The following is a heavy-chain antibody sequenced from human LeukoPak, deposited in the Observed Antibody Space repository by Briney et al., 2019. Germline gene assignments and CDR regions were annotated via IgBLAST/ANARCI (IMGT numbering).Heavy chain of an antibody. CDR3: ARHPPRDRGWLQSNDAFDI. Sequence: GESLKISCKGSGYSFTSYWIGWVRQMPGKGLEWMGIIYPGDSDTRYSPSFQGQVTISADKSISTAYLQWSSLKASDTAMYYCARHPPRDRGWLQSNDAFDIWGQGTMVTVSS. CDR1: GYSFTSYW. CDR2: IYPGDSDT. V-gene: IGHV5-51*01. D-gene: IGHD5-24*01. J-gene: IGHJ3*02.